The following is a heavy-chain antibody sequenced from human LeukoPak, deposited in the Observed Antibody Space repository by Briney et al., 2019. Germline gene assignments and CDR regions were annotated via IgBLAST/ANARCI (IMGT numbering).Heavy chain of an antibody. CDR1: GFTFSTYV. CDR2: VWYDGTIK. CDR3: ARGSTYNYADFDS. Sequence: PGGSLRLSCAGSGFTFSTYVMHWVRQAPGKGLEWVALVWYDGTIKYYADSVQGRFTISRDNSKNTLNLQMNSLRAEDTAVYYCARGSTYNYADFDSWGQGALVTVPS. D-gene: IGHD5-18*01. V-gene: IGHV3-33*08. J-gene: IGHJ4*02.